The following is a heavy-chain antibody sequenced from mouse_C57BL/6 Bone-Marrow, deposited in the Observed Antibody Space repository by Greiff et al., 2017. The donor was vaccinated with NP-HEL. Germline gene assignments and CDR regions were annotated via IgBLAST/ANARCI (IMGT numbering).Heavy chain of an antibody. D-gene: IGHD1-1*01. J-gene: IGHJ1*03. Sequence: QVQLKESGAELARPGASVKLSCKASGYTFTSYGISWVKQRTGQGLEWIGEIYPRSGNTYYNEKFKGKATLTADKSSSTAYMELRSLTSEDSAVYFCARPDYGSDWYFDVWGTGTTVTVSS. CDR3: ARPDYGSDWYFDV. V-gene: IGHV1-81*01. CDR2: IYPRSGNT. CDR1: GYTFTSYG.